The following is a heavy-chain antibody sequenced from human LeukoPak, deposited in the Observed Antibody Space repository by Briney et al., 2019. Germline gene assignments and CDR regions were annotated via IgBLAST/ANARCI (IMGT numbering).Heavy chain of an antibody. J-gene: IGHJ4*02. V-gene: IGHV3-23*01. D-gene: IGHD6-13*01. CDR1: GFTFTSYA. CDR2: INTSGGTT. CDR3: AKGLISTWYDY. Sequence: GGSLRLSCAASGFTFTSYAMSWVRQAPGKGLEWVSVINTSGGTTYYADSVKGRFTISRDNSKNTLFLQMNSLRAEGTAVYYCAKGLISTWYDYWGQATLVTVSS.